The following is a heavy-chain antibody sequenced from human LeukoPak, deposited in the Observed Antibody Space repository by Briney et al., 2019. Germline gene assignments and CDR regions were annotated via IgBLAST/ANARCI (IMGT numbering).Heavy chain of an antibody. D-gene: IGHD3-16*02. J-gene: IGHJ4*02. CDR1: GFTFSSYW. Sequence: PGGSLRLSCAASGFTFSSYWMHWVRQAPGKGLVWVSRINSDGSSTSYADSVKGRFTISRDNAKNTLYLQMNSLRAEDTAVYYCARAFGDYVWGSYRYFDYWGQGTLVIVSS. CDR3: ARAFGDYVWGSYRYFDY. V-gene: IGHV3-74*01. CDR2: INSDGSST.